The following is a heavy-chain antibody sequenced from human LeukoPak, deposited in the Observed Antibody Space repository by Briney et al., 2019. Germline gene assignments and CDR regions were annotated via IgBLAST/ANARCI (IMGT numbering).Heavy chain of an antibody. J-gene: IGHJ2*01. V-gene: IGHV3-9*01. Sequence: GRSLRLSCAASGFTFDDYAMHWVRQAPGKGLEWVSGISWNSVTIDYADSVRGRFTISRDNVKNSLYLQVNSLRTEDTALYYCAKGVASGAGWYFDLWGRGTLVTVSS. CDR1: GFTFDDYA. CDR3: AKGVASGAGWYFDL. D-gene: IGHD2-15*01. CDR2: ISWNSVTI.